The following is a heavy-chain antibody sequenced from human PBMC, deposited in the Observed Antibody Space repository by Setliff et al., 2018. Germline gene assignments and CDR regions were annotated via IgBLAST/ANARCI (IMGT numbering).Heavy chain of an antibody. D-gene: IGHD6-19*01. J-gene: IGHJ6*03. CDR2: INRRGST. CDR3: ARASSGWYSAYYYYMDV. Sequence: PSETLSLTCTVSDDSISSRHYYWSWLRQPAGKGLEWIGHINRRGSTNFSPSLKSRVTISLDTSKNQFSLNLTSVTAADTAVYYCARASSGWYSAYYYYMDVWGKGTTVTVSS. V-gene: IGHV4-61*09. CDR1: DDSISSRHYY.